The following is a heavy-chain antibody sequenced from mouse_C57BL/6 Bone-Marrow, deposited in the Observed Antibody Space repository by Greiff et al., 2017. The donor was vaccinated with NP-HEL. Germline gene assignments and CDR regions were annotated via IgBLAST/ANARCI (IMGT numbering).Heavy chain of an antibody. D-gene: IGHD1-1*01. V-gene: IGHV1-82*01. CDR3: ARSRVLGY. J-gene: IGHJ2*01. Sequence: QVQLQQSGPELVKPGASVKISCKASGYAFSSSWMNWVKQRPGKGLEWIGRIYPGDGDTNYNGKFKGKATLTADKSSSTAYMQLSSLTSEDSAVYFCARSRVLGYWGQGTTLTVSS. CDR1: GYAFSSSW. CDR2: IYPGDGDT.